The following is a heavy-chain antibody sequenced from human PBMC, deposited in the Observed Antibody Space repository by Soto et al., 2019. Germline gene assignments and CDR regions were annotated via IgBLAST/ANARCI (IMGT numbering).Heavy chain of an antibody. Sequence: SETLSLSCAVSGGSISSGGYSWSWIRQPPGKGLEWIGEMRHSGGTHFNPSLKSRVTISVDTSKNQFSLKMSSVTAADTALYYCARVERGTATTVVDAFDIWGPGTMVTVSS. D-gene: IGHD1-1*01. V-gene: IGHV4-30-2*01. CDR2: MRHSGGT. J-gene: IGHJ3*02. CDR3: ARVERGTATTVVDAFDI. CDR1: GGSISSGGYS.